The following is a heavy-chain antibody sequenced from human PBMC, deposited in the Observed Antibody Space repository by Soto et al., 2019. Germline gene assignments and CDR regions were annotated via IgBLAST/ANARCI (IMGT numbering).Heavy chain of an antibody. CDR3: ARGEVVDY. V-gene: IGHV3-33*01. D-gene: IGHD1-26*01. CDR1: GFIFSSHG. CDR2: IWYDGSSK. Sequence: QVQLVESGGGVVQPGRSLRLSCEASGFIFSSHGMHWVRQAPGKGLEWVAVIWYDGSSKFYADSVKGRFTISRDNSKNTLYLQMNSLRADDTAVYYCARGEVVDYWGQGTLVTVSS. J-gene: IGHJ4*02.